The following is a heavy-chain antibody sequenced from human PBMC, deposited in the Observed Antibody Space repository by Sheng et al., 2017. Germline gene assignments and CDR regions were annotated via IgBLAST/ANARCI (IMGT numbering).Heavy chain of an antibody. CDR1: GGTFSSYA. CDR2: IIPIFGTA. V-gene: IGHV1-69*13. D-gene: IGHD3-22*01. CDR3: ARTYYYDSSGYYSYYMDV. J-gene: IGHJ6*03. Sequence: QVQLVQSGAEVKKPGSSVKVSCKASGGTFSSYAISWVRQAPGQGLEWMGGIIPIFGTANYAQKFQGRVTITADESTSTAYMELSNLRSEDTAVYYCARTYYYDSSGYYSYYMDVWGQGTTVTVSS.